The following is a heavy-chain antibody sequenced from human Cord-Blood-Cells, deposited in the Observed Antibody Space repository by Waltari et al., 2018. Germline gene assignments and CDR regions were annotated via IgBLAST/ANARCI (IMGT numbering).Heavy chain of an antibody. V-gene: IGHV3-73*02. Sequence: VQLVESGGGLVQTGGSLKLSCAASGFTLRGSALNWVRQASGKGLEWVGRIRSKANSYATAYAASVKGRFTISRDDSKNTAYLQMNSLKTEDTAVYYCTSSGSYYYWGQGTLVTVSS. CDR1: GFTLRGSA. CDR3: TSSGSYYY. CDR2: IRSKANSYAT. J-gene: IGHJ4*02. D-gene: IGHD1-26*01.